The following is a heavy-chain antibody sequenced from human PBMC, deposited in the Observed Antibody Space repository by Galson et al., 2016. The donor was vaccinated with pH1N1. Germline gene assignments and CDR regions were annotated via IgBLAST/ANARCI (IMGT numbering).Heavy chain of an antibody. D-gene: IGHD3-22*01. V-gene: IGHV1-69*13. CDR3: AREDYYDTDLSDWYFDL. CDR1: GGTFSSSG. Sequence: SVKVSCKASGGTFSSSGINWVRQAPGQGLEWMGRIIPIFGTSKYAQKFQGRVTITADESTTTAYMELSSLISEDTAVYYCAREDYYDTDLSDWYFDLWGRGTLVTVSS. J-gene: IGHJ2*01. CDR2: IIPIFGTS.